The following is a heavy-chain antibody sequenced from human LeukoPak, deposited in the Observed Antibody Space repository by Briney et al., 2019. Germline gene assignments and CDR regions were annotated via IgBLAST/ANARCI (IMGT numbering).Heavy chain of an antibody. CDR3: ARYGKIYGDYDNYFDY. D-gene: IGHD4-17*01. CDR1: GGSISSYY. J-gene: IGHJ4*02. Sequence: SEILSLTCTVSGGSISSYYWSWIRQPPGKGLEWIGYIYYSGSTNYNPSLKSRVTISVDTSKNQFSLKLSSVTAADTAVYYCARYGKIYGDYDNYFDYWGQGTLVTVSS. CDR2: IYYSGST. V-gene: IGHV4-59*01.